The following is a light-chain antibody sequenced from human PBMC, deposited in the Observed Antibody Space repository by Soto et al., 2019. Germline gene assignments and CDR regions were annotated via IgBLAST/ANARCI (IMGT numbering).Light chain of an antibody. J-gene: IGLJ2*01. CDR3: TSWTTSTTMK. CDR2: AVT. Sequence: QSALTQPASVSGSPGQSITISCTGTSSDVGAYNYVSWYQQHPCKAPNLMIYAVTIRPSGVSNRFSGSKAGNTASLTISGLQAEYAADYYCTSWTTSTTMKFGGGTKLTGL. V-gene: IGLV2-14*01. CDR1: SSDVGAYNY.